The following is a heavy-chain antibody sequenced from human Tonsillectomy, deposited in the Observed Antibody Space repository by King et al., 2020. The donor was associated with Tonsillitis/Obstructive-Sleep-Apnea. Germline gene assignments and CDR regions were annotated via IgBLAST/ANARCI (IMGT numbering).Heavy chain of an antibody. Sequence: LPLQESGPGLVKPSETLSLTCNVSGGSISSSRYYWGWIRQPPGKGLEWIGSIYYSGSTYYNPSLKSRVTMSVDTSKNQFSLKLTSVTAADTAVYYCARPSRQLVRWDWFDPWGQGTLVTVSS. CDR2: IYYSGST. CDR1: GGSISSSRYY. J-gene: IGHJ5*02. CDR3: ARPSRQLVRWDWFDP. D-gene: IGHD6-13*01. V-gene: IGHV4-39*01.